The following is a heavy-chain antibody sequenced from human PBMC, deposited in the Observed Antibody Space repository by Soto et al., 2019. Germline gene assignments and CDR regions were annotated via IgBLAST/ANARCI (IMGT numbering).Heavy chain of an antibody. CDR3: AVTWSRRYYYYYYGMDV. D-gene: IGHD1-26*01. CDR1: GFTFSSYW. J-gene: IGHJ6*02. Sequence: GGSLRLSCAASGFTFSSYWMSWVRQAPGKGLEWVANIKQDGSEKYYLDSVKGRFTISRDNAKNSLYLQMNGLRAEDTAVYYCAVTWSRRYYYYYYGMDVWGQGTTVTVSS. V-gene: IGHV3-7*05. CDR2: IKQDGSEK.